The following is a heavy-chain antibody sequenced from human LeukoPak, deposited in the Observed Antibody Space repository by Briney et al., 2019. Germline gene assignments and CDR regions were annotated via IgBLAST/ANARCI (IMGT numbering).Heavy chain of an antibody. D-gene: IGHD4-23*01. CDR1: GYSISSGYY. Sequence: SETLSLTCTVSGYSISSGYYWGWIRQPPGKGLEWIGSIYHSGSTYYNPSLKSRVTISVDTSKNQFSLKLSSVTAADTAVYYCARDPSYGGKYYWGQGTLVTVSS. V-gene: IGHV4-38-2*02. CDR3: ARDPSYGGKYY. CDR2: IYHSGST. J-gene: IGHJ4*02.